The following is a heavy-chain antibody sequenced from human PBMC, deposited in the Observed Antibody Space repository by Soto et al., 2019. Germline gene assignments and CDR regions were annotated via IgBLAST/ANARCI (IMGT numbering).Heavy chain of an antibody. Sequence: GGSLRLSCAASGFTFSSYAMSWVRQAPGKGLEWVSAISGSGGSTYYADSVKGRFTISRDNSKNTLYLQMNSLRAEDTAVYYCAKVPVPFNSMISTGSLFDYWGQGTLVTVSS. CDR1: GFTFSSYA. CDR2: ISGSGGST. V-gene: IGHV3-23*01. J-gene: IGHJ4*02. D-gene: IGHD3-10*01. CDR3: AKVPVPFNSMISTGSLFDY.